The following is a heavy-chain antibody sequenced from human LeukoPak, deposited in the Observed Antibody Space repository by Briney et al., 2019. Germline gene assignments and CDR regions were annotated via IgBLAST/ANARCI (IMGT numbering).Heavy chain of an antibody. D-gene: IGHD3-10*01. J-gene: IGHJ4*02. CDR2: ISAYNGNT. CDR3: ARVCRYYYGSGSYPNYFDY. Sequence: ASVKVSCKASGYTFTSYGISWVRQAPGQGLEWMGWISAYNGNTNYAQKLQGRVTMTTDTSTSTAYMELRGLRSDDTAVYYCARVCRYYYGSGSYPNYFDYWGQGTLVTVSS. V-gene: IGHV1-18*01. CDR1: GYTFTSYG.